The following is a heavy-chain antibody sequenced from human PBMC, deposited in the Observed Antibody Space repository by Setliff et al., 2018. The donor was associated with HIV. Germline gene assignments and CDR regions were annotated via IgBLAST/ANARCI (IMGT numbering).Heavy chain of an antibody. D-gene: IGHD6-19*01. CDR2: IYPGDSHT. CDR1: GYSFTTHW. CDR3: ARSGKAVGSAGLGAFDI. V-gene: IGHV5-51*01. Sequence: PGESLKISCETSGYSFTTHWIGWVRQMPGKGLEWMGVIYPGDSHTTYSPSFQGQVTISADKSISTAYLQCSSLKASDTAMYYCARSGKAVGSAGLGAFDIWGQGTMVTVSS. J-gene: IGHJ3*02.